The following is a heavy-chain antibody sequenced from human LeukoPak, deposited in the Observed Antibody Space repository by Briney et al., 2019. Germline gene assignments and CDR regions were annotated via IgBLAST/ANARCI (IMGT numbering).Heavy chain of an antibody. CDR2: ISSSSSYI. CDR1: GFTFSSYS. J-gene: IGHJ4*02. V-gene: IGHV3-21*01. Sequence: GGSLRLSCAASGFTFSSYSMNWVRQAPGKGLEWVSSISSSSSYIYYADSVKGRFTISRDNAKNSLYLQMNSLRAEDTAVYYCARGLWFGELGYDYWGQGTLVTVSS. CDR3: ARGLWFGELGYDY. D-gene: IGHD3-10*01.